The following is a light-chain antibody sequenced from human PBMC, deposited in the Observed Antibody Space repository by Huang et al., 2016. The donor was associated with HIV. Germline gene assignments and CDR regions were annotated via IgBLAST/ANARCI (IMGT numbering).Light chain of an antibody. CDR3: QQYTSWPRT. CDR2: DSY. CDR1: QRVSSY. J-gene: IGKJ1*01. V-gene: IGKV3-15*01. Sequence: VMTQSPATLSVSPGERATLSCRASQRVSSYLAVYQQKPGQSPRLLIYDSYTRATGIPARFTGSGSGTEFTLTISSLQSEDFVVYYCQQYTSWPRTFGQGTKVEIK.